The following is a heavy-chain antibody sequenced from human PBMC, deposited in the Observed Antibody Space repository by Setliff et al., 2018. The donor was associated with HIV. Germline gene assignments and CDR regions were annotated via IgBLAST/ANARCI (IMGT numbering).Heavy chain of an antibody. CDR1: GASIKTRF. V-gene: IGHV3-11*04. CDR2: ISSSGSII. Sequence: LSLTCAVSGASIKTRFWSWIRQDPGMGLEWVSYISSSGSIIYYADSVKGRFTISRDNAKKSLYLQMNSLRAEDTAVYYCARGVGATTGPPYYYYGMDVWGQGTTVTVS. J-gene: IGHJ6*02. D-gene: IGHD1-26*01. CDR3: ARGVGATTGPPYYYYGMDV.